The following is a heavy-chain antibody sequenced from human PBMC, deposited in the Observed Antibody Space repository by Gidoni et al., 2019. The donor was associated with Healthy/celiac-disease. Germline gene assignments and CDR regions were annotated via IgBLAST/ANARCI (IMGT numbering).Heavy chain of an antibody. J-gene: IGHJ4*02. CDR2: IIPILGIA. V-gene: IGHV1-69*08. Sequence: QVQLVQSGAEVKKPGSSVKVSCKASGGTFSSYTISWVRQAPGQGLEWMGRIIPILGIANYAQKFQGRVTITADKSTSTAYMELSSLRSEDTAVYYCARDLEYSYGYGGVWGQGTLVTVSS. CDR1: GGTFSSYT. CDR3: ARDLEYSYGYGGV. D-gene: IGHD5-18*01.